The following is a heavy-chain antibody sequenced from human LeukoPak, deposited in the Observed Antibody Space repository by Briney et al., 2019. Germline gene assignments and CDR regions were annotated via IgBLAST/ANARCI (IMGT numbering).Heavy chain of an antibody. Sequence: ASVKVSCKASGGTFSSYAISWVRQAPGQGLEWTGIINPSGGSTSYAQKFQGRVTMTRDMSTSTVYMELSSLRSEDTAVYYCAREYGSGSLNWFDPWGQGTLVTVSS. J-gene: IGHJ5*02. V-gene: IGHV1-46*01. CDR2: INPSGGST. CDR1: GGTFSSYA. D-gene: IGHD3-10*01. CDR3: AREYGSGSLNWFDP.